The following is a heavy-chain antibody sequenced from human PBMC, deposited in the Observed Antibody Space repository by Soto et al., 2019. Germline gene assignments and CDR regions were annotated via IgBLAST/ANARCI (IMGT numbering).Heavy chain of an antibody. CDR2: INHSGST. CDR1: GGSFSGYY. Sequence: TLSLTCAVYGGSFSGYYWSWIRQPPGKGLEWIGEINHSGSTNYNPSLKSRVTISVDTSKNQFSLKLSSVTAADTAVYYCARNGSYYDFWSGYYFGGGMDVWGQGTTVTVSS. J-gene: IGHJ6*02. CDR3: ARNGSYYDFWSGYYFGGGMDV. V-gene: IGHV4-34*01. D-gene: IGHD3-3*01.